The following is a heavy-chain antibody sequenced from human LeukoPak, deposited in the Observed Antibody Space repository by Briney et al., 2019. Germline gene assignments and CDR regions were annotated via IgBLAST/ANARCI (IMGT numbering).Heavy chain of an antibody. CDR2: IYHSGST. D-gene: IGHD3-9*01. J-gene: IGHJ4*02. V-gene: IGHV4-38-2*02. Sequence: SETLSLTCSVSTYSISSAYYWGWIRQPPGKGLQWIGSIYHSGSTSYNPSLKSRVTISVDTSKNQFSLKLSSVTAADTAVYYCAGSYLTGYYRRGPEDYWGQGTLVTVSS. CDR1: TYSISSAYY. CDR3: AGSYLTGYYRRGPEDY.